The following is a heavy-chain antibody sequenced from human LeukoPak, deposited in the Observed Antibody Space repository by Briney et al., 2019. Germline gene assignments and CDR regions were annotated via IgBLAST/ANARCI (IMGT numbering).Heavy chain of an antibody. Sequence: QSGGSLRLSCAASGFTFSDYYMSWIRQAPGKGLEWVAFIRYDGSNKYYADSVKGRFTISRDNSKNTLYLQMNSLRAEDTAVYYCAKDRIAAAGLYYYYYMDVWGKGTTVTISS. V-gene: IGHV3-30*02. D-gene: IGHD6-13*01. CDR3: AKDRIAAAGLYYYYYMDV. J-gene: IGHJ6*03. CDR2: IRYDGSNK. CDR1: GFTFSDYY.